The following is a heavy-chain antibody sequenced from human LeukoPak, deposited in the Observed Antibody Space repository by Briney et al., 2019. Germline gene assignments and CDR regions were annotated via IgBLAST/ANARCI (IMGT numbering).Heavy chain of an antibody. J-gene: IGHJ4*02. Sequence: ASVKVSCKASGYTFTSYAISWVRQAPGQGLEWMGWISADNGNTDYAQRFQGRVTMTTDTSTSTAYMELRSLRSDDTAVYYCARVRDDAWLFHGIDYWGQGTLVTVSS. CDR1: GYTFTSYA. D-gene: IGHD3-22*01. CDR3: ARVRDDAWLFHGIDY. V-gene: IGHV1-18*01. CDR2: ISADNGNT.